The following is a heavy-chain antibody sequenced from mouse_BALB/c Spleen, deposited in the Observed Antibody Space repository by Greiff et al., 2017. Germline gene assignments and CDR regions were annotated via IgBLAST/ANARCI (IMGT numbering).Heavy chain of an antibody. D-gene: IGHD1-1*01. CDR2: IWWNDNK. CDR1: GFSLSTYGIG. J-gene: IGHJ4*01. CDR3: ARDITTVVATDYAMDY. Sequence: KQSGPGILQPSQTLSLTCSFSGFSLSTYGIGVGWIRQPSGKGLEWLAHIWWNDNKYYNTALKSRLTISKDTSNNQVFLKIASVDTADTATYYCARDITTVVATDYAMDYWGQGTSVTVSS. V-gene: IGHV8-11*01.